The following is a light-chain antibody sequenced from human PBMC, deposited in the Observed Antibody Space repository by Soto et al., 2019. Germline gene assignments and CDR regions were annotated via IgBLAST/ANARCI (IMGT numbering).Light chain of an antibody. CDR2: GAF. V-gene: IGKV3D-15*01. Sequence: EIVMTQSPGTLSLSPWERATLSCRASQSVSSSLAWYQQQPGQAPRLLIYGAFNRAARIPARFSGSGSGTEFTLTISNLQPDDFATYYCQQHESYSPWTFGQGTTVDIK. CDR1: QSVSSS. CDR3: QQHESYSPWT. J-gene: IGKJ1*01.